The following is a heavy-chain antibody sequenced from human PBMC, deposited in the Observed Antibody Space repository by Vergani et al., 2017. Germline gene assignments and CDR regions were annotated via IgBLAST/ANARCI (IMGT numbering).Heavy chain of an antibody. CDR2: ISYDGSNK. CDR3: SRDLGTEGSFTMGRGVIITSPGPSEQGYGMDV. V-gene: IGHV3-30-3*01. Sequence: QVQLVESGGGVVQPGRSLRLSCAASGFTFSSYAMHWVRQAPGKGLEWVAVISYDGSNKYYADSVKGRVTLSRDNSKHTLYLQMNSLRAEDMAVYYCSRDLGTEGSFTMGRGVIITSPGPSEQGYGMDVWGQGTTVTVSS. J-gene: IGHJ6*02. CDR1: GFTFSSYA. D-gene: IGHD3-10*01.